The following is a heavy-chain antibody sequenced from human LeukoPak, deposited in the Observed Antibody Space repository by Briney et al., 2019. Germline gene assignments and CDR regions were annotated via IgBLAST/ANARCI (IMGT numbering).Heavy chain of an antibody. CDR3: ARTLYSSGSWVYDP. CDR2: IDWDDDK. D-gene: IGHD6-19*01. Sequence: SGPTLVNPTQTLTLTCTFSGFSLSTSGMCVSWIRQPPGKALAWLALIDWDDDKHYSTSLKTRLTISKDTSKNQVVLTMTNMDPVDTATYYCARTLYSSGSWVYDPWGQGTLVTVSS. CDR1: GFSLSTSGMC. V-gene: IGHV2-70*01. J-gene: IGHJ5*02.